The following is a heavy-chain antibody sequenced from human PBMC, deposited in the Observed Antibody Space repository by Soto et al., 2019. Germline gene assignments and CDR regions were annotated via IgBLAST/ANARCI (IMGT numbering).Heavy chain of an antibody. Sequence: SENLSVACTISVPAIDIHYWSWIRQPPGKGLEWIGQVFYSGSTNYNPSLKSRVTISINTSTKQFSLKLTSVSAADTAFYYCARSFMVPVEYFDSWGQGTLVTVSS. CDR2: VFYSGST. J-gene: IGHJ4*02. D-gene: IGHD3-10*01. CDR3: ARSFMVPVEYFDS. V-gene: IGHV4-59*11. CDR1: VPAIDIHY.